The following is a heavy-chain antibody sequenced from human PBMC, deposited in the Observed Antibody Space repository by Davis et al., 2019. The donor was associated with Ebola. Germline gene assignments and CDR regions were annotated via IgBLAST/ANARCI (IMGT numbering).Heavy chain of an antibody. J-gene: IGHJ4*02. CDR3: ARGGYYSSWTNHYPFDY. CDR2: IYPGDSDT. Sequence: GESLKISCKGTGYTFSTYWVVWVRQMPGKGLEWMGIIYPGDSDTRYSPSFQGQVTISADKSINTAYLQWSSLKASDTAMYYCARGGYYSSWTNHYPFDYWGQGTLVTVSS. V-gene: IGHV5-51*01. CDR1: GYTFSTYW. D-gene: IGHD3-3*01.